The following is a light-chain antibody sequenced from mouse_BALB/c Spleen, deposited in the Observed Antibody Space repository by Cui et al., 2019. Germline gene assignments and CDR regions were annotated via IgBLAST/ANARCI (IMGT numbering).Light chain of an antibody. V-gene: IGKV6-23*01. Sequence: DIVMTQSHKFMSTSVGDRVNINCKASQDVGTTVAWYQQRPGQSPKLLIYWASTRHPGVPDRFTGSGSGTDFTLTISNVQSEDLADYFCQQYNNYPPSLTFGAGTKLELK. CDR3: QQYNNYPPSLT. CDR2: WAS. J-gene: IGKJ5*01. CDR1: QDVGTT.